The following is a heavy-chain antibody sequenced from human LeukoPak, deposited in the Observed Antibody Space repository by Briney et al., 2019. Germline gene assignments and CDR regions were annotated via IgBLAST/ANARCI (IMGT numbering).Heavy chain of an antibody. CDR1: GFTFSNAW. Sequence: GGSLRLSCAASGFTFSNAWMSWVRQAPGKGLEWVGRIKSKTDGGTRDYAAPVKGRFTISRDDSKNTLYLQMNSLKTEDTAVYYCITGGPLSLQFLEWLFDYWGQGILVTVSS. D-gene: IGHD3-3*01. CDR2: IKSKTDGGTR. J-gene: IGHJ4*02. V-gene: IGHV3-15*01. CDR3: ITGGPLSLQFLEWLFDY.